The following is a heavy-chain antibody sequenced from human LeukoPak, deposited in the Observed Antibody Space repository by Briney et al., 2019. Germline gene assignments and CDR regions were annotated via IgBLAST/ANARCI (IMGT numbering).Heavy chain of an antibody. Sequence: PSETLSLTCTVSGDSISSYYGSWLRQPPGKGLEWIGYIYHSGSTNYNPSLKSRVTISADTSKDQFSLKLASVTAADTAVYYCATGYSSTWYYFDYWGQGTLVTVSS. V-gene: IGHV4-59*01. D-gene: IGHD6-13*01. CDR3: ATGYSSTWYYFDY. J-gene: IGHJ4*02. CDR2: IYHSGST. CDR1: GDSISSYY.